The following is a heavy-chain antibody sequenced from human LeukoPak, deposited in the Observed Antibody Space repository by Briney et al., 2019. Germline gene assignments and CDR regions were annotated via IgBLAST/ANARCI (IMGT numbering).Heavy chain of an antibody. D-gene: IGHD2-2*01. Sequence: PGGSLRLSCAASGFTFRWYSMSWVRQAPGKGLEWVSLISDSAATTYYADSVKGRFTISRDNSKNTLYLQMSSLRAEDTAVYYCANSPTSSRYCLTTSCYDSLGHWGQGTLVTVSS. V-gene: IGHV3-23*01. CDR1: GFTFRWYS. CDR2: ISDSAATT. J-gene: IGHJ4*02. CDR3: ANSPTSSRYCLTTSCYDSLGH.